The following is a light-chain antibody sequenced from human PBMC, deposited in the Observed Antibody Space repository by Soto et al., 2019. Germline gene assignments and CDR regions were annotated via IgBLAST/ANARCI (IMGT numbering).Light chain of an antibody. J-gene: IGKJ1*01. CDR3: QQYSTYST. CDR2: DAS. CDR1: QSISSS. Sequence: DIQMTQSPSTLSASVGDRVTITCRASQSISSSLAWYQQKPGKAPKLLIYDASNLESGVPSIFSGSGSGTEFTLTISSLPPDDFATYYRQQYSTYSTFGQGTRVEIK. V-gene: IGKV1-5*01.